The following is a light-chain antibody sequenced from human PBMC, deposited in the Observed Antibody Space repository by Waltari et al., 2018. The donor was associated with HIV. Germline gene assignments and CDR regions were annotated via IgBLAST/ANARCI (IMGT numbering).Light chain of an antibody. V-gene: IGKV4-1*01. CDR1: QTPFYSPDHQNH. CDR2: RAS. J-gene: IGKJ3*01. CDR3: QQSYTIPLT. Sequence: DIVLTQSPDSLTVSLGEGASISCRTSQTPFYSPDHQNHLAWYQQRAGQSPRLLVSRASVRQPGVADRFSGSGSGTNFTLTISSVQAEDVAIYYCQQSYTIPLTFGPGTRVDI.